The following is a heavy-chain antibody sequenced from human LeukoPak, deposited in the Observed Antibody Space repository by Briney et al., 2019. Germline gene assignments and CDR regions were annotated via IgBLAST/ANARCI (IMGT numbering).Heavy chain of an antibody. CDR2: ISYDGSNK. J-gene: IGHJ3*02. CDR3: AKSDNDI. Sequence: GRSLRLSCAASGFTFSSYGVHWVRQAPGKGLEWVAVISYDGSNKYYADSVKGRFTISRDNSKNTLYLQMNSLRAEDTAVYYCAKSDNDIWGQGTMVTVSS. CDR1: GFTFSSYG. V-gene: IGHV3-30*18.